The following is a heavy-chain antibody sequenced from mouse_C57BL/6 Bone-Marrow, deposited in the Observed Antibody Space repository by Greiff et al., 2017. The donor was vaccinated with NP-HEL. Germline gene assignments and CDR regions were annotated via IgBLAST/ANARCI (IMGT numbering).Heavy chain of an antibody. D-gene: IGHD2-3*01. V-gene: IGHV1-54*01. J-gene: IGHJ4*01. CDR2: INPGSGGT. Sequence: QVQLKQSGAELVRPGTSVKVSCKASGYAFTNYLIEWVKQRPGQGLEWIGVINPGSGGTNYNEKFKGKATLTADKSSSTAYMQLSSLTSEDSAVYFCASGWLLRRDAMDYWGQGTSVTVSS. CDR1: GYAFTNYL. CDR3: ASGWLLRRDAMDY.